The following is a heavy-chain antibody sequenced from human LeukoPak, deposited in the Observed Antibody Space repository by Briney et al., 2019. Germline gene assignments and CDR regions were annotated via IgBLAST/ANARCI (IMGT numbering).Heavy chain of an antibody. Sequence: PGGSLRLSCAASGFTFSNYGMHWVRQAPGKGLEWVAVISYDGSNKYYADSVKGRFTISRDNSKNTMYLRMNSLRVEDTAVYYCASEQYNSAGFLGFDYWGQGTLVTVSS. CDR2: ISYDGSNK. V-gene: IGHV3-30*03. D-gene: IGHD6-19*01. CDR1: GFTFSNYG. J-gene: IGHJ4*02. CDR3: ASEQYNSAGFLGFDY.